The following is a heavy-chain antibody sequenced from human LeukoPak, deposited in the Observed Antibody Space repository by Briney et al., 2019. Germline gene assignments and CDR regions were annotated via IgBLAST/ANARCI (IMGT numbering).Heavy chain of an antibody. Sequence: PSETLSLTCIVSDGSMSSTDHFWGWIRQPPGKGLEWIGSFYYTGTIFYSPSLESRGTISIDTSKNQFSLKIRSVTAADTAVYHCARQGVVPNKAGWYFDLWGRGALVTVSS. V-gene: IGHV4-39*01. CDR3: ARQGVVPNKAGWYFDL. D-gene: IGHD3-10*01. CDR1: DGSMSSTDHF. CDR2: FYYTGTI. J-gene: IGHJ2*01.